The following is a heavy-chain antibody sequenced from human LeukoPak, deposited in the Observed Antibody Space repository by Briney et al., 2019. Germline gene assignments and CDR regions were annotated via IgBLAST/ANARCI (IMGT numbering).Heavy chain of an antibody. CDR2: ISWNSDTI. D-gene: IGHD4-17*01. CDR1: GFTFDDFA. V-gene: IGHV3-9*01. Sequence: GGSLRLSCAASGFTFDDFAMHWVRQGPGKALEWVSLISWNSDTIEYVDSVKGRFSASRDNAKNSLYLQMHSLRIEDTAIYYCAKVVTPFSSVTSPFEHWGQGILVTVSS. CDR3: AKVVTPFSSVTSPFEH. J-gene: IGHJ4*02.